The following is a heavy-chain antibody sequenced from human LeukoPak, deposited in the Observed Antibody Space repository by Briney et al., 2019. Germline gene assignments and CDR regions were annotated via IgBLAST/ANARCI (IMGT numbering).Heavy chain of an antibody. CDR3: AKDIEDYYDSSGSQFDY. CDR1: GFTFSSYA. V-gene: IGHV3-23*01. J-gene: IGHJ4*02. D-gene: IGHD3-22*01. CDR2: ISGSGGST. Sequence: GGSLRLSCAASGFTFSSYAMSWVRQAPGKGLEWVSAISGSGGSTYYADSVKGRFTISRDNSKNTLYLQMNSLRAEDTAVYYCAKDIEDYYDSSGSQFDYWGQGTLVTVSS.